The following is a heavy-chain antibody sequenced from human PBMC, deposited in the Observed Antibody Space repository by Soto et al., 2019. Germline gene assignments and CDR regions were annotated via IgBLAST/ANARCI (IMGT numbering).Heavy chain of an antibody. V-gene: IGHV3-33*01. Sequence: GGSLRLSCAASGFTFSSYGMHWVRQAPGKGLEWVAVIWYDGSNKYYADSVKGRFTISRDNSKNTLYLQMNSLRAEDTAVYYCARAIEQQLIYYYGMDVWGQGTTVTVSS. J-gene: IGHJ6*02. CDR2: IWYDGSNK. CDR3: ARAIEQQLIYYYGMDV. D-gene: IGHD6-13*01. CDR1: GFTFSSYG.